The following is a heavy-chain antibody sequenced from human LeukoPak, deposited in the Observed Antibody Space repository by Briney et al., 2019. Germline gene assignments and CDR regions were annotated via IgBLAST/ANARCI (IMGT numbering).Heavy chain of an antibody. CDR3: ARVEYYGSGRFDY. Sequence: SETLSLTCTVSGGSISSSSYYWGWIRQPPGKGLEWIGSIYYSGSTYYNPSLKSRVTISVDTSKNQFSLKLSSVTAADTAVYYCARVEYYGSGRFDYWGQGTLVTVSS. D-gene: IGHD3-10*01. CDR1: GGSISSSSYY. J-gene: IGHJ4*02. V-gene: IGHV4-39*07. CDR2: IYYSGST.